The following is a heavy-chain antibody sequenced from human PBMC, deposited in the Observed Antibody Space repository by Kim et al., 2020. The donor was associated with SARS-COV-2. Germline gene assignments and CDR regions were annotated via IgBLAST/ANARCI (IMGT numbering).Heavy chain of an antibody. CDR1: GFTFSNAW. CDR2: IKSKTDGGTT. CDR3: TTGGKQWLGTVLVY. J-gene: IGHJ4*02. Sequence: GGSLRLSCAASGFTFSNAWMSWVRQAPGKGLEWVGRIKSKTDGGTTDYAAPVKGRFTISRDDSKNTLYLQMNSLKTEDTAVYYCTTGGKQWLGTVLVYWGQGTLVTVSS. D-gene: IGHD6-19*01. V-gene: IGHV3-15*01.